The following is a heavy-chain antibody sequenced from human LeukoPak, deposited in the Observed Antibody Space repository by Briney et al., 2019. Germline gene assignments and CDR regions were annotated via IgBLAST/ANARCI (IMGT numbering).Heavy chain of an antibody. V-gene: IGHV4-34*01. CDR2: INHSGST. J-gene: IGHJ4*02. D-gene: IGHD3-22*01. CDR3: ARMRYYYDSSGYHLYFDY. CDR1: GGSFSGYY. Sequence: SETLSLTCAVYGGSFSGYYWSWIRQPPGKGLEWIGEINHSGSTNYNPSLKSRVTISVDTSKNQFSLKLSSVTAADTAVYYCARMRYYYDSSGYHLYFDYWGQGTLVTVSS.